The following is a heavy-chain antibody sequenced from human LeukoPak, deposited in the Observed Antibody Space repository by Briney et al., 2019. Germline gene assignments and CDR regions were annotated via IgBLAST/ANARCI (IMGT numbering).Heavy chain of an antibody. V-gene: IGHV3-21*01. CDR3: ATIVGATLDY. CDR2: ISSSSSYI. J-gene: IGHJ4*02. CDR1: GFTFSSYS. Sequence: GGSLRLSCAASGFTFSSYSMNWVRQAPGKGLEWVSSISSSSSYIYYADSVKGRFTIPRDNAKNSLYLQMNSLRAEDTAVYYCATIVGATLDYWGQGTLVTVSS. D-gene: IGHD1-26*01.